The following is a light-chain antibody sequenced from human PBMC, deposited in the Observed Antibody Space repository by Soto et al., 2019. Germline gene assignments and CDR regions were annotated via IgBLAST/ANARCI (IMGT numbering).Light chain of an antibody. V-gene: IGKV1-27*01. CDR1: QGISNY. CDR3: KKYSSAPST. CDR2: APS. Sequence: DIQMTQSPSSLSASVGDRVTITCRASQGISNYLAWYQQKPGKVPKLLIYAPSTLQSGVPSRFNGCGSGTDFPITISSLPPEDVATYYCKKYSSAPSTFGPGTKVDVK. J-gene: IGKJ3*01.